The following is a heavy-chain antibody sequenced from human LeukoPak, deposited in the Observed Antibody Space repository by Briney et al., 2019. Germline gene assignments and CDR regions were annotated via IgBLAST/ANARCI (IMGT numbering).Heavy chain of an antibody. CDR1: GPPISRYH. D-gene: IGHD1-14*01. V-gene: IGHV4-59*07. Sequence: SDTLSLPCSVSGPPISRYHGRWLREPPGKALEWLGCIHYSGNTKRNPSLKRRVNLSLETSKNQFSLKLTAVNAADTAVYYCSRGGTGFNISGAYWGQGTLVTVSS. CDR3: SRGGTGFNISGAY. CDR2: IHYSGNT. J-gene: IGHJ4*02.